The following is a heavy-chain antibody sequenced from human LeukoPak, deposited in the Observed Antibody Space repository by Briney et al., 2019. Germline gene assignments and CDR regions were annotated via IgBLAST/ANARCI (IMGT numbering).Heavy chain of an antibody. CDR1: EFTFSSYG. V-gene: IGHV3-30*02. CDR3: AKRGEITSLDYYYMGV. J-gene: IGHJ6*03. CDR2: IRYDGNNK. Sequence: GGSLRLSCAASEFTFSSYGMHWVRQAPGKGLEWVAFIRYDGNNKYYADSVKGRFTISRDNSKDTLYLQMNSLRAGDTAVYYCAKRGEITSLDYYYMGVWGKGTTVTMSS. D-gene: IGHD2-2*01.